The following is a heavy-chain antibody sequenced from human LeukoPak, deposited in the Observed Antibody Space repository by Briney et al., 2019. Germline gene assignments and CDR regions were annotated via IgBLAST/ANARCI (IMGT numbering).Heavy chain of an antibody. Sequence: GGSLRLSCGASGFTFSSYATSWVRQGPGKGLEWVSSSSGSAGGTYYADSVKGRFTISRDNSKDPLFLQMNSLRAEDTAVYYCAKGFSSSSWRGGDYWGQGTLVTVSS. CDR1: GFTFSSYA. J-gene: IGHJ4*02. CDR3: AKGFSSSSWRGGDY. CDR2: SSGSAGGT. V-gene: IGHV3-23*01. D-gene: IGHD3-22*01.